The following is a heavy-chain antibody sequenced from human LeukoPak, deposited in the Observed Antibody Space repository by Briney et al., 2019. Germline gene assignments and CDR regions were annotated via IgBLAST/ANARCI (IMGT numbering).Heavy chain of an antibody. CDR3: ARHPDDYVWGSYRPNWFDP. V-gene: IGHV4-39*01. CDR2: ISYSGTT. J-gene: IGHJ5*02. D-gene: IGHD3-16*02. Sequence: SETLSLTCTVSGGSISSSTYYWGWIRQPPGKGLEWIGTISYSGTTYYNPSLKSRVTISVDTSKNQFSLKLSSVTAADTAVYYCARHPDDYVWGSYRPNWFDPWGQGTLVTVSS. CDR1: GGSISSSTYY.